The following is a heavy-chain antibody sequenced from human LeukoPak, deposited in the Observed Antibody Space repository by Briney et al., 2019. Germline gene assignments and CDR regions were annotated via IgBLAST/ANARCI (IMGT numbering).Heavy chain of an antibody. Sequence: SETLSLTCTVSGGSISSGSYYWSWIRQPAGKGLEWIGRIYTSGSTNHNPSLKSRVTISVDTSKNQFSLKLSSVTAADTAVYYCAREGGYCSSTSCSYNWFDSWGQGTLVTVSS. V-gene: IGHV4-61*02. J-gene: IGHJ5*01. CDR2: IYTSGST. CDR3: AREGGYCSSTSCSYNWFDS. D-gene: IGHD2-2*01. CDR1: GGSISSGSYY.